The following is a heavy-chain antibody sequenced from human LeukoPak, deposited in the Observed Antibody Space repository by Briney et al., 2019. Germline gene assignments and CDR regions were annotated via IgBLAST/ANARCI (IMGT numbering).Heavy chain of an antibody. V-gene: IGHV4-59*01. D-gene: IGHD1-26*01. CDR1: GGSISGYY. J-gene: IGHJ4*02. CDR3: AREGYSGTFDY. Sequence: SETLSLTCTVSGGSISGYYWSWIRQPPGKGLEWIGYLSNIGSTNYNPSLKSRVTISVDTSKNQFSLKLSSVTAADTAVYYCAREGYSGTFDYWGQGTLVTVSS. CDR2: LSNIGST.